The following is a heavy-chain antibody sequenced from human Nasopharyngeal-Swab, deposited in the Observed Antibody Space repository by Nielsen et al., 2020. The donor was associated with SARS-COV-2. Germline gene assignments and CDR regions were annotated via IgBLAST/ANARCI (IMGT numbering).Heavy chain of an antibody. CDR1: GYTFTGYG. Sequence: SVKVSCKASGYTFTGYGISWVRQAPGQGLEWMGGIIPIFGTANYAQKFQGRVTITADESTSTAYMELSSLRSEDTAVYYCARPYYGSGTGAFDIWGQGTMVTASS. V-gene: IGHV1-69*13. CDR3: ARPYYGSGTGAFDI. CDR2: IIPIFGTA. J-gene: IGHJ3*02. D-gene: IGHD3-10*01.